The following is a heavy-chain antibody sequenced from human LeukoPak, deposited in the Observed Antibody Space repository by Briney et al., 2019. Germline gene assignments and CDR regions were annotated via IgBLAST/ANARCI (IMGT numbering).Heavy chain of an antibody. D-gene: IGHD1-26*01. CDR3: AKSDNPWEPVNPFDY. V-gene: IGHV3-43*01. J-gene: IGHJ4*02. Sequence: ERSLRLSCAASEFTFDDFSMNWVRQAPGAGLEWVSLITWDGGATYYADSVKGRLTISRDNSKNSLYLQMNSLRTEDTAVYYCAKSDNPWEPVNPFDYWGQGTLVTVSS. CDR1: EFTFDDFS. CDR2: ITWDGGAT.